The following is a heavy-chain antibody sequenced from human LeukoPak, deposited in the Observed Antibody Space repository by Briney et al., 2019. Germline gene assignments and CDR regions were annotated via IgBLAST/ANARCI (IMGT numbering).Heavy chain of an antibody. CDR3: ARRLVVRFGSNYYYYYMDV. Sequence: SETLSLTCTVSGYSISSGYYWGWIRQPPGKGLEWIGSIYDSGSTNYNPSLKSRVTISVDTTENQFSLKLSSVTAADTAVYYCARRLVVRFGSNYYYYYMDVWGKGTTVTVSS. CDR2: IYDSGST. D-gene: IGHD2-2*01. CDR1: GYSISSGYY. V-gene: IGHV4-38-2*02. J-gene: IGHJ6*03.